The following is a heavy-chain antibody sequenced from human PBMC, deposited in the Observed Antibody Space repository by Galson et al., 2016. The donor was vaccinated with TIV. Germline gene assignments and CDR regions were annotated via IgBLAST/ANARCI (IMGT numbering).Heavy chain of an antibody. CDR1: GFTFSAYW. CDR3: ARLGDTVMVSYYYSMDV. CDR2: INEDGSEI. D-gene: IGHD5-18*01. Sequence: SLRLSCAASGFTFSAYWMNWVRQVPGKGLEWLTNINEDGSEIYYVDSVRGRFTISRDNAKNLLYLEMNGLRDEDTAVYYCARLGDTVMVSYYYSMDVWGKGAAVTVSS. V-gene: IGHV3-7*01. J-gene: IGHJ6*03.